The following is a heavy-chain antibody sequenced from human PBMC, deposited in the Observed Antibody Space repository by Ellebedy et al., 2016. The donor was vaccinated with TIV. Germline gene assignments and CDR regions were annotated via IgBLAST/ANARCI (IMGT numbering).Heavy chain of an antibody. D-gene: IGHD6-19*01. Sequence: MPSETLSLTCSVSGGSISSSNDYWGWIRQPPGKGLEWIGSVSYSGSTYYNPSLKSRVTISVDTPKNLFSLKLSSVTAADTAVYYCARPISYHIAVTGVNWFDPWGQGTLVTVSS. CDR2: VSYSGST. J-gene: IGHJ5*02. CDR1: GGSISSSNDY. V-gene: IGHV4-39*01. CDR3: ARPISYHIAVTGVNWFDP.